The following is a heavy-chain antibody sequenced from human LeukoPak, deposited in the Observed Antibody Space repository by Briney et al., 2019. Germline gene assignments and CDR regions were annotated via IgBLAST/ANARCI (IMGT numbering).Heavy chain of an antibody. V-gene: IGHV3-9*01. D-gene: IGHD2-2*02. CDR1: GFTFDDYA. Sequence: GRSLRLSCAASGFTFDDYAMHWVRQAPGKGLEWVSGISWNSGSIGYADSVKGRFTISRDNAKNSLYLQMNSLRAEDTALYYCARDQVVPAAIWDDAFDIWGQGTMVTVSS. CDR3: ARDQVVPAAIWDDAFDI. CDR2: ISWNSGSI. J-gene: IGHJ3*02.